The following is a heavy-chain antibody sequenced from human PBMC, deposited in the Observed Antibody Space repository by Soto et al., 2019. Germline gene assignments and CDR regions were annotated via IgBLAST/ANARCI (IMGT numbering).Heavy chain of an antibody. V-gene: IGHV1-8*01. CDR2: LNPNSGHT. D-gene: IGHD6-6*01. Sequence: QVQLVQSGAEVKKPGASVKVSRKASGYTFSTYDIIWVRQATGQGLEWMGWLNPNSGHTGYAQKCQGRVTLTRDTSISTAYMELSRLRSTDTAVYFCARRLSSSTFYYYLDVWGKGTTVTVSS. CDR1: GYTFSTYD. J-gene: IGHJ6*03. CDR3: ARRLSSSTFYYYLDV.